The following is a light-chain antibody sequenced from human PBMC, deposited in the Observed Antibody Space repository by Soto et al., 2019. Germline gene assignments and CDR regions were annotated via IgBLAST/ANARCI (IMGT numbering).Light chain of an antibody. CDR1: SSDVGGYNY. CDR2: DVS. CDR3: CSYAGSYTFVYV. J-gene: IGLJ1*01. V-gene: IGLV2-11*01. Sequence: QSALTQPRSVSGSPGQSVTIFCTGTSSDVGGYNYVSWYQQHPGKAPKLMIYDVSKRPSGVPDRFSGSKSGNTASLTISGLKAEDEADYYCCSYAGSYTFVYVFGTGTKLTVL.